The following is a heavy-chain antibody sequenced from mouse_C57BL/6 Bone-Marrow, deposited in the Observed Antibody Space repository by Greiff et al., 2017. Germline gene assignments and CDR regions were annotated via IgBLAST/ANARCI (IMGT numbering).Heavy chain of an antibody. CDR3: TRGGLLGRVYFDY. CDR1: GYTFTDYE. V-gene: IGHV1-15*01. J-gene: IGHJ2*01. D-gene: IGHD2-3*01. Sequence: QVQLQQSGAELVRPGASVTLSCKASGYTFTDYEMHWVKQTPVHGLEWIGAIDPETGGTAYNQKFKGKAILTADKSSSTAYMELRSLTSEDSAVYYCTRGGLLGRVYFDYWGQGTTLTVSS. CDR2: IDPETGGT.